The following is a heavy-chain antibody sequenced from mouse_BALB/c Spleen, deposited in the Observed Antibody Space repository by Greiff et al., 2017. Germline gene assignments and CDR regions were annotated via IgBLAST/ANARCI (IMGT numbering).Heavy chain of an antibody. CDR1: GFNIKDTY. CDR3: ARGIDYDGYAMDY. CDR2: IDPANGNT. Sequence: EVKLMESGAELVKPGASVKLSCTASGFNIKDTYMHWVKQRPEQGLEWIGRIDPANGNTKYDPKFQGKATITADTSSNTAYLQLSSLTSEDTAVYYCARGIDYDGYAMDYWGQGTSVTVSS. V-gene: IGHV14-3*02. J-gene: IGHJ4*01. D-gene: IGHD2-4*01.